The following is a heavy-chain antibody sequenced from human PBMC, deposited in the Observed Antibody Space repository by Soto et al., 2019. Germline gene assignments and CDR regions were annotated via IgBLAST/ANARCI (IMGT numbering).Heavy chain of an antibody. V-gene: IGHV3-74*01. J-gene: IGHJ4*02. D-gene: IGHD1-26*01. CDR2: INSDGSST. Sequence: EVQLVESGGGSVQPGGSLRLSCAASGFSSSNYWMQWVRQAPGKGLVWVSRINSDGSSTTYADSVKGRFTISRDNAKNTVYLQMTSLRGEDTAVYYCARDAPGAGGTIDYWGQGTLVTVSS. CDR3: ARDAPGAGGTIDY. CDR1: GFSSSNYW.